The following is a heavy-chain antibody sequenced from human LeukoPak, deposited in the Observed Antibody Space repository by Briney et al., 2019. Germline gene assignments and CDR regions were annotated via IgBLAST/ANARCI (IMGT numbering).Heavy chain of an antibody. CDR3: FDI. V-gene: IGHV3-53*01. J-gene: IGHJ3*02. CDR1: GFTVSSNY. Sequence: GGSLRLSCAASGFTVSSNYMGWVPQAPGKGLEWVSVIYSGGFTSYADSVKGRFTISRDSSKNTLYLQMNSLNCYGIRLGDGFDIWGQRTMVIVSS. D-gene: IGHD3-16*01. CDR2: IYSGGFT.